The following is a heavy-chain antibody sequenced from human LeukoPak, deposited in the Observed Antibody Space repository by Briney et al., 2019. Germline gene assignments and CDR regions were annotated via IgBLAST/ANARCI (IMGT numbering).Heavy chain of an antibody. D-gene: IGHD7-27*01. V-gene: IGHV1-46*01. Sequence: ASVKVSCKASGYTLTSYYMHWVRQAPGQGLEWMGIINPSGGSTSYAQKFQGRVTMTRDTSTSTVYMELSSLRSEDTAVYYCARVGIRGAFDIWGQGTMVTVSS. CDR1: GYTLTSYY. CDR2: INPSGGST. J-gene: IGHJ3*02. CDR3: ARVGIRGAFDI.